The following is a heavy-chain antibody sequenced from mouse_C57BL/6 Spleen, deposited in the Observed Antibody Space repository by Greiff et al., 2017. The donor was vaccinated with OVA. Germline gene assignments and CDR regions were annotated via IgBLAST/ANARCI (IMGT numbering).Heavy chain of an antibody. J-gene: IGHJ2*01. CDR1: GYAFSSSW. D-gene: IGHD2-10*02. Sequence: VQLQQSGPELVKPGASVKISCKASGYAFSSSWMNWVKQRPGKGLEWIGRIYPGDGDTNYNGKFKGKATLTADKSSSTAYMQLSSLTSEDSAVYFCARSEYSIDYWGQGTTLTVSS. V-gene: IGHV1-82*01. CDR2: IYPGDGDT. CDR3: ARSEYSIDY.